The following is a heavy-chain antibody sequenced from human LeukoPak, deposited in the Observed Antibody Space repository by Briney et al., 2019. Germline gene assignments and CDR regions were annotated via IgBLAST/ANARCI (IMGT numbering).Heavy chain of an antibody. CDR2: IIPIFGTA. CDR3: ARQGVGATRYFDY. V-gene: IGHV1-69*05. D-gene: IGHD1-26*01. J-gene: IGHJ4*02. Sequence: ASVKVSCKASGGTFSSYAISWVRQAPGQGLEWMGGIIPIFGTANYAQKFQGRVTITTDESTSTAYMELSSLRSEDTAVYYCARQGVGATRYFDYWGQGTLVTVSS. CDR1: GGTFSSYA.